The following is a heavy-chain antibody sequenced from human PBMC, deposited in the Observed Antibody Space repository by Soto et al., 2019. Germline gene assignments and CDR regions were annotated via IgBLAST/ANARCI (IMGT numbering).Heavy chain of an antibody. CDR2: INHSGST. CDR1: NESFSVYY. D-gene: IGHD2-2*01. V-gene: IGHV4-34*01. Sequence: SETLSLTCAVYNESFSVYYWTWIRQPPGRGLEWIGEINHSGSTNYNPSLKSRVTISLDTSKNHFYLKLSSVTAADTAVYYCARDSTRRGTCDIWGQGTMVTVSS. J-gene: IGHJ3*02. CDR3: ARDSTRRGTCDI.